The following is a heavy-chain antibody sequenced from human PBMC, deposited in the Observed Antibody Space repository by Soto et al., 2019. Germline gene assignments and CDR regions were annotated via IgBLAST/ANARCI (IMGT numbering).Heavy chain of an antibody. V-gene: IGHV4-61*01. CDR1: GGSVSSESYF. J-gene: IGHJ4*01. CDR2: IHFNGNT. Sequence: SETLSLTCTVSGGSVSSESYFWSWIRQPPGKGLEWIGYIHFNGNTNFNPSLKSRVTISVDSSKNQFALKLNSVTAADTAVYYCALLVGEEGDGYNFLDFWGQGTLVTVSS. CDR3: ALLVGEEGDGYNFLDF. D-gene: IGHD5-12*01.